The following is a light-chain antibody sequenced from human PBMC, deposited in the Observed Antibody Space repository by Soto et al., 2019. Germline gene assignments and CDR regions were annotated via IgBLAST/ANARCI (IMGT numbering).Light chain of an antibody. Sequence: QSALTQPPSASGSPGQSVTISCTGSSSDVGGYNYVSWYQQHPGKVPKLMVYEVTKRPSGVPDRFSGSKSGNTASLTVSGLQGEDEADYYCTSYAGGNNVFGTGTKVTVL. V-gene: IGLV2-8*01. CDR1: SSDVGGYNY. J-gene: IGLJ1*01. CDR2: EVT. CDR3: TSYAGGNNV.